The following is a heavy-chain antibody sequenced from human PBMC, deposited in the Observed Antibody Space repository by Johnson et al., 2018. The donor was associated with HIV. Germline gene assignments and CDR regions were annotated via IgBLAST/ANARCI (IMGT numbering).Heavy chain of an antibody. J-gene: IGHJ3*02. Sequence: QVQLVESGGGVVQPGRSLRLSCLASGFIFSTYTMHWVRQAPGKGLEWVAVISYDGNKKYYADSVKGLFTISRDNAKNSLYLQMNSLRADDTALYYCTTDKPPGLVGAKEGHAFDIWGQGTMVTVSS. D-gene: IGHD1-26*01. CDR1: GFIFSTYT. CDR2: ISYDGNKK. V-gene: IGHV3-30*04. CDR3: TTDKPPGLVGAKEGHAFDI.